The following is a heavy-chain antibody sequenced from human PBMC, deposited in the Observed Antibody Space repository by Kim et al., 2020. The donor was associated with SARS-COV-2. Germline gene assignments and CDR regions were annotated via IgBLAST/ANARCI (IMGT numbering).Heavy chain of an antibody. CDR3: ASPKSSYSSLAYYYGMDV. V-gene: IGHV7-4-1*02. D-gene: IGHD6-13*01. Sequence: ASVKVSCKASGYTFTSYAMNWVRQAPGQWLEWMGWINTNTGNPTYAQGFTGRFVFSLDTSVSTAYLQISSLKAEDTAVYYCASPKSSYSSLAYYYGMDVWGQGTTVTVSS. CDR2: INTNTGNP. J-gene: IGHJ6*02. CDR1: GYTFTSYA.